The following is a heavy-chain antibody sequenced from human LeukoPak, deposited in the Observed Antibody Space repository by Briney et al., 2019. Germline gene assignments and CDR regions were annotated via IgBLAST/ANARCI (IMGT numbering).Heavy chain of an antibody. D-gene: IGHD1-26*01. CDR2: INHSGST. J-gene: IGHJ6*03. CDR3: ARDRSWEGGHYYYYMDV. Sequence: PSETLSLTCAVYGGSFSGYYWSWIRQPPGKGLEWIGEINHSGSTNYNPSLKSRVTISVDTSKNQFSLKLSSVTAADTAVYYCARDRSWEGGHYYYYMDVWGKGTTVTVSS. CDR1: GGSFSGYY. V-gene: IGHV4-34*01.